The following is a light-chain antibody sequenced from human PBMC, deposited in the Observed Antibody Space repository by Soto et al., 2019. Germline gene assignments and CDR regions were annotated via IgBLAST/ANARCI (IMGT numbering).Light chain of an antibody. CDR3: NPYRTLSPYV. CDR2: DVG. J-gene: IGLJ1*01. V-gene: IGLV2-14*01. CDR1: SSDIGGYNF. Sequence: QSALTQPASVSGSPGQSITIACTGTSSDIGGYNFVSWYQQHPGKAPKLLIYDVGNRPSGVSNRFSGSKSGNTASLTISGLQAEDEAHYYCNPYRTLSPYVFGTGTKVTVL.